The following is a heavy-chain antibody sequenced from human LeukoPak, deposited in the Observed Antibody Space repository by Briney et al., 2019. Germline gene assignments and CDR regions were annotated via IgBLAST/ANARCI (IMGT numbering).Heavy chain of an antibody. D-gene: IGHD3-10*01. CDR2: INPNGSGN. Sequence: ASLTLSCTASGYTFSSYYMHWVRQAPGKGLEWMGWINPNGSGNNYADSVKGRLTITRDNSNSTAFMELSRLRSEDTAVYFCARMGSQTPARGSGSNYYYYYGIDVWGQGTTVTVSS. J-gene: IGHJ6*02. V-gene: IGHV1-2*02. CDR1: GYTFSSYY. CDR3: ARMGSQTPARGSGSNYYYYYGIDV.